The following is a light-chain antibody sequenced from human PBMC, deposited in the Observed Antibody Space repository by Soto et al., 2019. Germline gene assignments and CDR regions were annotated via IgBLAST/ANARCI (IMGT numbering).Light chain of an antibody. V-gene: IGKV3-20*01. J-gene: IGKJ4*02. CDR2: ATS. CDR1: QSVSDTH. Sequence: LMLPPSPRCLQLSEGDSATVSCRVSQSVSDTHLAWYQQKPGQPPRLLIYATSSRATGIPDRFSGSGSGTEFTLTISSLQSEDFAVYYCQQYINWPPLTFGRGTKVDIK. CDR3: QQYINWPPLT.